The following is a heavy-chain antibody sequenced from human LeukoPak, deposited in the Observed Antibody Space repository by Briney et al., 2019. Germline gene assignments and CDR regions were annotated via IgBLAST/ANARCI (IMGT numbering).Heavy chain of an antibody. CDR3: ARRNAMDV. CDR2: INRDGSER. V-gene: IGHV3-7*03. J-gene: IGHJ6*02. CDR1: GFTFSNYW. Sequence: GGSLRLSCAASGFTFSNYWMTWVRQAPGKGLEWVANINRDGSERYYVDSVKGRFTISRDNAKSSLYLQMNSLRAEDTAVYYCARRNAMDVWGQGTTVIVFS.